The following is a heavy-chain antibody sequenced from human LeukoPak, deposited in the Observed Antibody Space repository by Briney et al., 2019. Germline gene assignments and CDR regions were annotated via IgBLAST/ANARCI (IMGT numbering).Heavy chain of an antibody. CDR2: ISYDGSNK. CDR3: AKQSRQGGARLGYFDY. CDR1: GFIFSSYT. V-gene: IGHV3-30-3*02. Sequence: GGSLRLSCAASGFIFSSYTMHWVRQAPGKGLEWVALISYDGSNKYYADNVKGRFTISRDNSKNTLYLQMNSLRAEDTAVYYCAKQSRQGGARLGYFDYWGQGTLVTVSS. D-gene: IGHD2-21*01. J-gene: IGHJ4*02.